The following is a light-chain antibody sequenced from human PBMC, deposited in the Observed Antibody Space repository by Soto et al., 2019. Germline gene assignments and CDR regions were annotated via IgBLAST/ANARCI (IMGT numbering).Light chain of an antibody. V-gene: IGKV1-13*02. CDR2: DAS. CDR1: QGISSA. J-gene: IGKJ4*01. CDR3: QQFNSYPP. Sequence: AIQLTQSPSSLSASVGDRVTITCRASQGISSALARYQQKPGKAPKLLIYDASSLESGVPSRFSGSGSGTDFTLTISSLQPEDFATYYCQQFNSYPPFGGGTKVEIK.